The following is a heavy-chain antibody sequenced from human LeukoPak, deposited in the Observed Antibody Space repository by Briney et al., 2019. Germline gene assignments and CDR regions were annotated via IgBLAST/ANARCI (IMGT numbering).Heavy chain of an antibody. V-gene: IGHV4-59*11. CDR3: ARDAVAAADNNWFDP. CDR2: IYYSGST. CDR1: GGSISSHY. J-gene: IGHJ5*02. Sequence: SETLSLTCTVSGGSISSHYWSWIRQPPGKGLEWIGYIYYSGSTNYNPSLKSRVTISVDTSKNQFSLKLSSVTAADTAVYYCARDAVAAADNNWFDPWGQGTLVTVSS. D-gene: IGHD6-13*01.